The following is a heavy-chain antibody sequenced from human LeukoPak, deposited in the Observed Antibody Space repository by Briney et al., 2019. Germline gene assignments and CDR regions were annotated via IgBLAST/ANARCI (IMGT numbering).Heavy chain of an antibody. CDR3: AAGDLVYDY. CDR1: GYTFTTYC. Sequence: GASVKVSCKASGYTFTTYCMHWVRQAPGQGLEWMGIINPSGGSTGYAQKFQGRVTMTRDTSTSTVYMELSSLRSEDTAVYYCAAGDLVYDYWGQGTLVTVSS. CDR2: INPSGGST. D-gene: IGHD4-17*01. V-gene: IGHV1-46*01. J-gene: IGHJ4*02.